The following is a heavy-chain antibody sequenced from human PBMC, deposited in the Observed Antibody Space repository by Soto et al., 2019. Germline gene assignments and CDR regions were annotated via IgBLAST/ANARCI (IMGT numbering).Heavy chain of an antibody. CDR3: ARVCYISGWYSSGMDV. D-gene: IGHD6-13*01. J-gene: IGHJ6*02. V-gene: IGHV4-61*08. CDR1: GGSISSGDYY. CDR2: IYYSGST. Sequence: SETLSPTCTVSGGSISSGDYYWSWIRQPPGKGLEWIGYIYYSGSTNYNPSLKSRVTISVDTSKNQFSLKLSSVTAADTAVYYCARVCYISGWYSSGMDVWGQGTTVTVSS.